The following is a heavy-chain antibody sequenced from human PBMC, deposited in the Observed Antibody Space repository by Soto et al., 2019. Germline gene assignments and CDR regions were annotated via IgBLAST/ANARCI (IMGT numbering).Heavy chain of an antibody. Sequence: SVKFSCKASGGTFSSYAISWVRQAPGQGLEWMGGIIPIFGTANYAQKVQGRVTITADESTSTAYMELSSLRSEDTAVYYCAQELTYYYDSSGPFDAFDIWGQGTMVTVSS. J-gene: IGHJ3*02. D-gene: IGHD3-22*01. V-gene: IGHV1-69*13. CDR2: IIPIFGTA. CDR3: AQELTYYYDSSGPFDAFDI. CDR1: GGTFSSYA.